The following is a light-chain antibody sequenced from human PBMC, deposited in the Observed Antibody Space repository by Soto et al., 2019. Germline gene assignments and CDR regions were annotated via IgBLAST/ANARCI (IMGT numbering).Light chain of an antibody. CDR1: QSISSW. V-gene: IGKV1-5*01. CDR3: QQYNSYSYT. Sequence: DIQMTQSPSTLSASVGDRVTITCRASQSISSWLAWYQQKPGKAPQLLIYDAPSLESGVPSRFSGSGSGTEFTLTISSLQPDDFATYYCQQYNSYSYTFGQGTKLEIK. J-gene: IGKJ2*01. CDR2: DAP.